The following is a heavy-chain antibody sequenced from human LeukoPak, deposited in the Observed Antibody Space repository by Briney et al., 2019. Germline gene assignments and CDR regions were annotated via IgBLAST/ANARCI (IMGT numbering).Heavy chain of an antibody. J-gene: IGHJ4*02. CDR1: GFTFRSYA. Sequence: GRSLRLSCAASGFTFRSYAMNWVRQAPGRGLEWVSSLSGSGGDTYYADSVKGRFTISRDNSKNTLYLQMTRLRVEDAAVYYCAKERIAAARPYYFDYWGQGTLVTVSS. CDR3: AKERIAAARPYYFDY. V-gene: IGHV3-23*01. CDR2: LSGSGGDT. D-gene: IGHD6-13*01.